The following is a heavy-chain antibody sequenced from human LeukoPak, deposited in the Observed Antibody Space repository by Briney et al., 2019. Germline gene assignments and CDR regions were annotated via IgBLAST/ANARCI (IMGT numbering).Heavy chain of an antibody. V-gene: IGHV1-8*01. CDR1: GYTFTSYD. Sequence: GASVKGSCKASGYTFTSYDINWGRQATGQGLEWMGWMNPNSGNTGYAQKFQGRVTMTRNTSISTAYMELSSLRSEDTAVYYCATRAQNYGAFDYWGQGTLVTVSS. D-gene: IGHD1-7*01. CDR3: ATRAQNYGAFDY. CDR2: MNPNSGNT. J-gene: IGHJ4*02.